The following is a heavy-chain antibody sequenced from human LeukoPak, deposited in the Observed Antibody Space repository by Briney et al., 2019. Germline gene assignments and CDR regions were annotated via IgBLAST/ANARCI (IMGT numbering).Heavy chain of an antibody. J-gene: IGHJ4*02. CDR3: ARGSRYDYVWGSYRSGRGYYFGY. Sequence: PSETLSLTCAVYGGSFSGYYWSWIRQPPGKGLEWIGEINHSGSTNYNPSLKSRVTISVDTSKNQFSLKLSSVTAADTAVYYCARGSRYDYVWGSYRSGRGYYFGYWGQGTLVTVSS. D-gene: IGHD3-16*02. CDR2: INHSGST. V-gene: IGHV4-34*01. CDR1: GGSFSGYY.